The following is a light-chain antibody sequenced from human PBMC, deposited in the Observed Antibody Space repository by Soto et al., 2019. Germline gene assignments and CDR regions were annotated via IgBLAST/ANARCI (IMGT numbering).Light chain of an antibody. V-gene: IGLV2-14*01. J-gene: IGLJ1*01. CDR1: SSDVGGYNY. CDR2: DVS. CDR3: SLYTSSSLYV. Sequence: QSALTQPASVSGSPGQSITISCSETSSDVGGYNYVSWYQQHPGKAPKLMIYDVSNRPSGVSNRFSGSKSGNTASLTISGLQTEDEADHYCSLYTSSSLYVFGTGTKLTVL.